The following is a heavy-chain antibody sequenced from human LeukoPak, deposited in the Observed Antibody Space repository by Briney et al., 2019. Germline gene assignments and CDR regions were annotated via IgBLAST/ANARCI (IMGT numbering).Heavy chain of an antibody. J-gene: IGHJ4*02. CDR1: GGSISNENYY. CDR3: ARGRGTTVTTYYFEN. V-gene: IGHV4-61*02. CDR2: IYSSGTT. Sequence: PSETLSLTCTVSGGSISNENYYWSWIRQPAGRGLEWIGRIYSSGTTNYNPSLKSRVIISVNTSKNQFSLTVASVTAADTAVYYCARGRGTTVTTYYFENWGQGTRVIASS. D-gene: IGHD4-17*01.